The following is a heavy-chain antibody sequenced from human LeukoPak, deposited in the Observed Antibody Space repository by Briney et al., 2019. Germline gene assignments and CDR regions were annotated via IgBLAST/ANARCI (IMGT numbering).Heavy chain of an antibody. Sequence: PGGSLRLSCAASGFTFSSYSMNWVRQAPGKGLEWVSSISGSSSYIYYADSVKGRFTISRDNAKNSLYLQMNSLRAEDTAVYYCVKGGIVAHVGIWGQGTMVTVSS. D-gene: IGHD1-26*01. CDR2: ISGSSSYI. CDR1: GFTFSSYS. V-gene: IGHV3-21*01. CDR3: VKGGIVAHVGI. J-gene: IGHJ3*02.